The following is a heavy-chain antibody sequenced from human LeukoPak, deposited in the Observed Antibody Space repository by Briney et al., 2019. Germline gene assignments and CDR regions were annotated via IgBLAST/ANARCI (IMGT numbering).Heavy chain of an antibody. J-gene: IGHJ4*02. V-gene: IGHV3-30-3*02. CDR1: EFTFSTYA. Sequence: PGGSLRLSCAASEFTFSTYAMNWVRQAPGKGLEWVAVISYDGSHKYYADSVKGRFTISRDNSKNTLYLQMNSLRAEDTAVYYCAKPDFGVAALPDYWGQGTLVTVSS. D-gene: IGHD6-6*01. CDR2: ISYDGSHK. CDR3: AKPDFGVAALPDY.